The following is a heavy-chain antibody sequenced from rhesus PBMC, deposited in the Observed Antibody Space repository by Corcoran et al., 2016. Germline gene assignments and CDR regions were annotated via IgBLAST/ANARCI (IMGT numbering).Heavy chain of an antibody. D-gene: IGHD4-29*01. CDR1: GFTFSSYG. Sequence: EVQLVESGGGLVQPGGSLRLSCAASGFTFSSYGMTWVRQAPGKGLEWVSYIMNRGCSTYYDVSVKGRFTISRDNSKNTLSLQMNSLRAEDTAVYYCANYDYGSSYDFDYWGQGVLVTVSS. J-gene: IGHJ4*01. V-gene: IGHV3S5*01. CDR3: ANYDYGSSYDFDY. CDR2: IMNRGCST.